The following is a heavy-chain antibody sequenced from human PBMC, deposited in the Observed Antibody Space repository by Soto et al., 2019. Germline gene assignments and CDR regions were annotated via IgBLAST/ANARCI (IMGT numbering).Heavy chain of an antibody. CDR1: GGSISSGGYY. V-gene: IGHV4-31*01. CDR2: IYYSGSP. CDR3: AGCRTAVPFNGFDP. J-gene: IGHJ5*02. Sequence: QVQLQESGPGLVKPSQTLSLTCTVSGGSISSGGYYWSWIRQHPGKGLAWIGYIYYSGSPYYNPALNSLVTISVDTSNNQFSLKLSSATAAVTDVEYGAGCRTAVPFNGFDPWGQGTLVTVSS. D-gene: IGHD2-2*01.